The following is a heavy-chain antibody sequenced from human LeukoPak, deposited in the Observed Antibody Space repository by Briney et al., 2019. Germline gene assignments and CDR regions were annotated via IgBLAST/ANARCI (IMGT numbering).Heavy chain of an antibody. Sequence: QPGGSLRLSCAASGFTFSSYEMNWVRQAPGKGLEWGSYISSSGSTIYYADSVKGRFTISRDNAKNSRYLQMNSLRAEDTAVYYCARGYSSSWSDAFDIWGQGTMVTVSS. V-gene: IGHV3-48*03. D-gene: IGHD6-13*01. J-gene: IGHJ3*02. CDR2: ISSSGSTI. CDR1: GFTFSSYE. CDR3: ARGYSSSWSDAFDI.